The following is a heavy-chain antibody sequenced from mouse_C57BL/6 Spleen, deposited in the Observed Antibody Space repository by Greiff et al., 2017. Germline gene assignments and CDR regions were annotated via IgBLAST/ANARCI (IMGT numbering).Heavy chain of an antibody. D-gene: IGHD2-10*01. Sequence: VQLQQSGAELVKPGASVKISCKASGYAFSSYWMNWVKQRPGKGLEWIGQIYPGDGDTNYNGKFKGKATLTADKSSSKAYMQLSSLTSEDSAVYFCARQALLSAMDYWGQGTSVTVSS. V-gene: IGHV1-80*01. CDR2: IYPGDGDT. CDR1: GYAFSSYW. J-gene: IGHJ4*01. CDR3: ARQALLSAMDY.